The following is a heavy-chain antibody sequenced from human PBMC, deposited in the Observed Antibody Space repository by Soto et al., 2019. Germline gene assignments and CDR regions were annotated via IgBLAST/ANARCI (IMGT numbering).Heavy chain of an antibody. V-gene: IGHV5-51*01. CDR1: RSSFTSYW. CDR2: IHPGDSDT. Sequence: ESLKTSCPGSRSSFTSYWIGWVRQMPAKGLDRIRIIHPGDSDTRYSPSFQGQVTISAHKSISTAYLQWSSLKASDTAMYYCARRRVTSDYYVMEVWGQGTTVTVSS. D-gene: IGHD4-4*01. CDR3: ARRRVTSDYYVMEV. J-gene: IGHJ6*02.